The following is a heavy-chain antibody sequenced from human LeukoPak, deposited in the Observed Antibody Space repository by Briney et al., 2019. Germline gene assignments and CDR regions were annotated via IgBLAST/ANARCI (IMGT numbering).Heavy chain of an antibody. V-gene: IGHV3-15*01. J-gene: IGHJ4*02. CDR3: TAAAGYYFDY. D-gene: IGHD6-13*01. CDR2: IKSKTDGGTT. Sequence: PGGSLRLSCAASGFTFSSYSMNWVRQAPGKGLEWVGRIKSKTDGGTTDYAAPVKGRFTISRDDSKNTLYLQMNSLKTEDTAVYYCTAAAGYYFDYWGQGTLVTVSS. CDR1: GFTFSSYS.